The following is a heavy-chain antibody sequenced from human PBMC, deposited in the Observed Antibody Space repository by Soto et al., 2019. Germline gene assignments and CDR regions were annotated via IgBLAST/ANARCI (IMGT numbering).Heavy chain of an antibody. D-gene: IGHD3-10*01. CDR3: ARQPYYAPPVGGFDP. V-gene: IGHV4-34*01. Sequence: PSETLSLTCAVYGGSFSGYYWSWIRQPPGKGLEWIGEINHSGSTNYNPSLKSRVTISVDTSKNQFSLKLSSVTAADTAVYYCARQPYYAPPVGGFDPWGQGTLVTVSS. J-gene: IGHJ5*02. CDR1: GGSFSGYY. CDR2: INHSGST.